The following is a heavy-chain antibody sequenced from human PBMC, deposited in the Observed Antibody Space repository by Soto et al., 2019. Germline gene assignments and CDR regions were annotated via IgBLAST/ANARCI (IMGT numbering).Heavy chain of an antibody. J-gene: IGHJ6*03. D-gene: IGHD5-18*01. CDR3: ARVDTAMDSLYYYYYMDV. CDR2: ISSSSSTI. CDR1: GFTFSSFN. Sequence: GGSLRLSCAASGFTFSSFNMNWVRQAPGKGLEWVSYISSSSSTIYYADSVKGRFTISRDNAKNSLYLQMNSLRAEDTAVYYCARVDTAMDSLYYYYYMDVWGKGTTVTVSS. V-gene: IGHV3-48*01.